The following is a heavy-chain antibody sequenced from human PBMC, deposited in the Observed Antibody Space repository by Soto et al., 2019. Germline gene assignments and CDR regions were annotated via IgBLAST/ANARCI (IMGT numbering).Heavy chain of an antibody. D-gene: IGHD7-27*01. CDR3: ARTNWYYDL. CDR1: GFTFTEYL. J-gene: IGHJ5*02. Sequence: PGGPRRRSWAASGFTFTEYLMSWVRQAPGKGLEWVANINGDGSEKYYVDSVKGRFTISRDNAKNSLYLQMDSLRAEDTAVYYCARTNWYYDLWGQGTLVTVSS. CDR2: INGDGSEK. V-gene: IGHV3-7*03.